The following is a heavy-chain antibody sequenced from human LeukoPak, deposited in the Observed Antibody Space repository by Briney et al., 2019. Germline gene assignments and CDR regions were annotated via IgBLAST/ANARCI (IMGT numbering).Heavy chain of an antibody. J-gene: IGHJ5*02. CDR1: GFTFSKYW. Sequence: PGGSLRLSCVVSGFTFSKYWMSWVRQAPGKGLEWVANIKQDGSEKYYVDSVKGRFTISRDNDKNSLSLQKNSLRAEDTAVYYCARGRDWFDPWGQGTLVTVSS. CDR2: IKQDGSEK. CDR3: ARGRDWFDP. V-gene: IGHV3-7*04.